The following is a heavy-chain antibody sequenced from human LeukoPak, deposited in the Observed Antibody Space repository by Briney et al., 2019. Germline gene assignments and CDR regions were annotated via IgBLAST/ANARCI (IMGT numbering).Heavy chain of an antibody. CDR1: GFTVSSNY. Sequence: PGGSLTLSCAASGFTVSSNYMSWVRQAPGMGLEWVSVIYSDGSTYYPDSVEGRFSISRDNSKNTVYLQMHSLRAEDTAVYYCATSTGWYTFDYWGQGTLVTVSS. CDR3: ATSTGWYTFDY. CDR2: IYSDGST. J-gene: IGHJ4*02. V-gene: IGHV3-53*01. D-gene: IGHD6-19*01.